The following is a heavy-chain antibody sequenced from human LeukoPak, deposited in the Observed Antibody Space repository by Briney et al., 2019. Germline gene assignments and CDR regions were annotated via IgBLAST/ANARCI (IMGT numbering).Heavy chain of an antibody. CDR1: GYTFTSYA. D-gene: IGHD2-15*01. CDR3: AREGLSCSGGSCYSFDY. V-gene: IGHV1-3*03. J-gene: IGHJ4*02. CDR2: INAGNGNT. Sequence: ASVKVSCKASGYTFTSYAMHWVRQAPGQRLEWMGWINAGNGNTKYSQEFQGRVTITRDTSASTAYMELSSLRSEDMAVYYCAREGLSCSGGSCYSFDYWGQGTLVTVSS.